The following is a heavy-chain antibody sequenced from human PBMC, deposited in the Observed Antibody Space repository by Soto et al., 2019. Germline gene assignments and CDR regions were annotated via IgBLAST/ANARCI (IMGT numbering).Heavy chain of an antibody. V-gene: IGHV4-39*01. CDR3: ARQRTLWFGEAPHWGWFDP. CDR1: GGSISSSSYY. CDR2: IYYSGST. Sequence: SETLSLTCTVSGGSISSSSYYWGWIRQPPGKGLEWIGSIYYSGSTYYNPSLKNRVTISVDTSKNQFSLKLSSVTAADSAVYYCARQRTLWFGEAPHWGWFDPWGQG. D-gene: IGHD3-10*01. J-gene: IGHJ5*02.